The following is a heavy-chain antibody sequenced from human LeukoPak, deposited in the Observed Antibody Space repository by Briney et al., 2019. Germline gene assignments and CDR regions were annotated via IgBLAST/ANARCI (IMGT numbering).Heavy chain of an antibody. CDR1: GFTFSSYV. D-gene: IGHD6-13*01. Sequence: GGSLRLSCASSGFTFSSYVMTWVRQAPGKGLEWVSGISGTGDSTYYADSVKGRFTISRDNSKNTVYLQMNSLRVEDTAVYYCAKGASAVGGGLHADYWGQGTLVTVSS. CDR2: ISGTGDST. J-gene: IGHJ4*02. CDR3: AKGASAVGGGLHADY. V-gene: IGHV3-23*01.